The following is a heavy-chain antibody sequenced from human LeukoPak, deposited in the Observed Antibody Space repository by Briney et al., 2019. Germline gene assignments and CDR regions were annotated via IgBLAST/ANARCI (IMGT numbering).Heavy chain of an antibody. CDR3: ASGYSSDYGGNTY. Sequence: PGRSLRLSCAASGFTFDDYAMHWVRQAPGKGLEWVSGISWNSGSIGYADSVKGRFTISRDNAKNSLYLQMNSLRAEDTAVYYCASGYSSDYGGNTYWGQGTLVTVSS. CDR1: GFTFDDYA. CDR2: ISWNSGSI. J-gene: IGHJ4*02. V-gene: IGHV3-9*01. D-gene: IGHD4-23*01.